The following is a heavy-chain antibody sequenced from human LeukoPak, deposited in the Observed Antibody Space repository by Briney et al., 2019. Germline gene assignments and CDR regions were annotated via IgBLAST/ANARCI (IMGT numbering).Heavy chain of an antibody. CDR2: IYYSGNT. J-gene: IGHJ6*03. D-gene: IGHD3-22*01. V-gene: IGHV4-61*02. CDR1: GDSLNSGSYY. CDR3: ARGVVTQRYYTDV. Sequence: SETLSLTCTVSGDSLNSGSYYWTWIRQTAGKGLEWIGRIYYSGNTNYNPSLRSRVTISVDTSKNQFSLNVHTLTAADTAVYFCARGVVTQRYYTDVWGRGTTVIVSS.